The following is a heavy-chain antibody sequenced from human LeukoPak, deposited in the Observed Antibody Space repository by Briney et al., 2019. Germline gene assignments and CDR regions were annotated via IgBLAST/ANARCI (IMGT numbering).Heavy chain of an antibody. D-gene: IGHD2-2*01. CDR1: GFTFSDYY. V-gene: IGHV3-23*01. J-gene: IGHJ4*02. CDR3: AKSRSSSSSHFDY. Sequence: GGSLRLSCAASGFTFSDYYMSWIRQAPGKGLEWVSTISGSGKTTYYADSVKGRFTISRDNSKNTLYLQMNSLSAEDTAVYYCAKSRSSSSSHFDYWGQGTLVTVSS. CDR2: ISGSGKTT.